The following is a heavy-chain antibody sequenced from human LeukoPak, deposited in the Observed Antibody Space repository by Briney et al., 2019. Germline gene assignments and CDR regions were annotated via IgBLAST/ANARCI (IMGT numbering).Heavy chain of an antibody. J-gene: IGHJ4*02. Sequence: GGSLRLSCTASGFTFGDYAMSWVRQAPGKGLEWVGFIRSKDYGGTIEYAASVKGRFTISRDDSKSIAYLQMNSLKTEDTGVYYCTRVGVPWQAYCFAYWGQGTLVTVSS. D-gene: IGHD4/OR15-4a*01. CDR2: IRSKDYGGTI. CDR1: GFTFGDYA. CDR3: TRVGVPWQAYCFAY. V-gene: IGHV3-49*04.